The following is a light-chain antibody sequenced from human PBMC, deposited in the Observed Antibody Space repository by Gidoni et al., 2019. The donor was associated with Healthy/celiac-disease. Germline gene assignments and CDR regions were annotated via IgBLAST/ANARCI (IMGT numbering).Light chain of an antibody. J-gene: IGLJ3*02. Sequence: SYELTPPPSVSVSLGQMARITCSGEAVPKKYAYWYQQKPGQFPVLVIYKDSERPSGIPERFSGSSSGTIVTLTISGVQEEDEADYYCLSADSSGTWVFGGGTKLTVL. V-gene: IGLV3-16*01. CDR3: LSADSSGTWV. CDR1: AVPKKY. CDR2: KDS.